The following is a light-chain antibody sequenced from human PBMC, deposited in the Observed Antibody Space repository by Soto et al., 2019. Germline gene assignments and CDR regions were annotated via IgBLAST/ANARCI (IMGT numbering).Light chain of an antibody. V-gene: IGKV3-11*01. CDR3: QQRYNWPPLT. Sequence: IVLTQSPATLSLSPGERATLSCRASQSVSNYIVWYQQKPGQAPRLLIYDASIRATGIPARFSGSGSGTDFPLPISSLEPEDSAVYYCQQRYNWPPLTFGGGTPVEIK. CDR1: QSVSNY. J-gene: IGKJ4*01. CDR2: DAS.